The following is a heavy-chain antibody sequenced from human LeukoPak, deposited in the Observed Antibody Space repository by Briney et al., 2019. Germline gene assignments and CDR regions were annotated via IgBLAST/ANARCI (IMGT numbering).Heavy chain of an antibody. Sequence: SETLSLTCTVSGGSISSYYWSWIRQPLQKGLEWIGHIYYSGSTNYNPSLKSRVTISVDTSKNQFSLKLSSVTAADTAVYYCARERAITMVRGVNTPYYYYYGMDVWGQGTTVTVSS. V-gene: IGHV4-59*01. D-gene: IGHD3-10*01. CDR3: ARERAITMVRGVNTPYYYYYGMDV. CDR2: IYYSGST. CDR1: GGSISSYY. J-gene: IGHJ6*02.